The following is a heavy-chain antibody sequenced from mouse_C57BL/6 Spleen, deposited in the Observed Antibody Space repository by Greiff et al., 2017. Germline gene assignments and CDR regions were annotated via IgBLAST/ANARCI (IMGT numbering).Heavy chain of an antibody. CDR3: ARGTYRNYGAMGY. Sequence: QVQLQQPGAELARPGASVQMSCKASGYTFTSYTIHWVKQRPGQGLAWIGYINPLSCYTKYNQKFKDKATLTADKSSSTAYMQLSSLTSEDSAVYDCARGTYRNYGAMGYWGQGGSVTVTS. V-gene: IGHV1-4*01. J-gene: IGHJ4*01. CDR1: GYTFTSYT. CDR2: INPLSCYT. D-gene: IGHD2-5*01.